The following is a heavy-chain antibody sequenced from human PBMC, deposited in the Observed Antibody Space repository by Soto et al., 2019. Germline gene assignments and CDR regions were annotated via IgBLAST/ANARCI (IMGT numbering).Heavy chain of an antibody. Sequence: QVRLVQSGAEVKEPGDSVRVSCEASGYTFTAYHIHWVRQAPGQGLEWMGWINPKFGDTGYGQDFQGRVSMTSDMSISTVYMELSRLTSDDTAIYYCARNMDYYYGRGSGNGHGAWGQGTTVTVFS. CDR1: GYTFTAYH. V-gene: IGHV1-2*02. J-gene: IGHJ6*02. CDR2: INPKFGDT. D-gene: IGHD3-10*02. CDR3: ARNMDYYYGRGSGNGHGA.